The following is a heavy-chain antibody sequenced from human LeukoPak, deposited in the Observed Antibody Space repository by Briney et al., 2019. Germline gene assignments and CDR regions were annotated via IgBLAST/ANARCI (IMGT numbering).Heavy chain of an antibody. CDR1: GFTFSRFG. D-gene: IGHD2-21*02. V-gene: IGHV3-48*02. CDR3: EKDLGGSGDYRPY. J-gene: IGHJ4*02. Sequence: GGSLRLSCAASGFTFSRFGMNWVRQAPGKGLEWISYISSSSSAIYYADSVKGRFTISRDNAKNSLYLQMSSLRDEDTAVYYCEKDLGGSGDYRPYWGQGSVVTVSS. CDR2: ISSSSSAI.